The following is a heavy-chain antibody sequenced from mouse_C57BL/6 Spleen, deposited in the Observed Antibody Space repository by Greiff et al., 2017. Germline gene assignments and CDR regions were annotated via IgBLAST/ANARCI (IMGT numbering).Heavy chain of an antibody. CDR3: ARQRETGPIWYIDV. V-gene: IGHV5-15*01. D-gene: IGHD3-1*01. CDR1: GFTFSDYG. Sequence: EVMLVASGGGLVQPGGSLKLSCAASGFTFSDYGMAWVRQAPRKGPEWVAFISNLSYSIYYADTVTGRFTISRGIAKNTLYLEMSSLRSEDTAMYDCARQRETGPIWYIDVGGTGTTVTVSS. J-gene: IGHJ1*03. CDR2: ISNLSYSI.